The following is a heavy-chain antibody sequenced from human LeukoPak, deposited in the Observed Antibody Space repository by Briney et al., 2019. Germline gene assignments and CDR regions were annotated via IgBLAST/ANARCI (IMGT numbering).Heavy chain of an antibody. CDR2: IIPIFGTA. CDR3: ALGRFLEWLFPDYYYYMDV. D-gene: IGHD3-3*01. J-gene: IGHJ6*03. V-gene: IGHV1-69*05. CDR1: GGTFSSYA. Sequence: SVKVSCKASGGTFSSYAISWVRQAPAQGLEWMGGIIPIFGTANYAQKFQGRVTITTDESTSTVYMELSSLRSEDTAVYYCALGRFLEWLFPDYYYYMDVWGKGTTVTVSS.